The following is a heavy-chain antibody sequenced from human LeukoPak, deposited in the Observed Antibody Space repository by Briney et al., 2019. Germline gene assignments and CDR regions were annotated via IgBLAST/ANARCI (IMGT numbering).Heavy chain of an antibody. J-gene: IGHJ4*02. Sequence: PSETLSLTCAVSGGSISSTNRWSWVRQPPGKGLEWIGEIYRSGTTNYKPSLKGRVTISLDKSRNHFSLKLTSVTAADTAVYYCARRAGAYSHPYDYWGQGTLVTVSS. CDR1: GGSISSTNR. D-gene: IGHD4/OR15-4a*01. CDR2: IYRSGTT. CDR3: ARRAGAYSHPYDY. V-gene: IGHV4-4*02.